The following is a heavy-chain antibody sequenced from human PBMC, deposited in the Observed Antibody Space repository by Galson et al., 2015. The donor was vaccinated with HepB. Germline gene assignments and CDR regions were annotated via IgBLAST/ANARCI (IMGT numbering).Heavy chain of an antibody. CDR1: SSA. D-gene: IGHD4-17*01. Sequence: SSAMSWVRQAPGKGLEWISGISEYGDKTYHADSVGGRFTISKDSSNNILSLHLHSLRAADTARYYCVKNMTTMISWSQGTLVTVSS. V-gene: IGHV3-23*01. CDR2: ISEYGDKT. CDR3: VKNMTTMIS. J-gene: IGHJ4*01.